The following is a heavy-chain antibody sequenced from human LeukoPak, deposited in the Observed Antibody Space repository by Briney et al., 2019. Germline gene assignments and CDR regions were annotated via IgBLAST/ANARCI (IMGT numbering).Heavy chain of an antibody. CDR3: ARDPLYCSDGSCYRGAFDI. Sequence: SETLSLTCTVSGGSFSSGSYYWSWIRQPPGKGLEWIGYIYYSGSTNYNPSLKSRVTISVDTSKNQFSLKLSSVTAADTAVYYCARDPLYCSDGSCYRGAFDIWGQGTMVTVSS. CDR2: IYYSGST. D-gene: IGHD2-15*01. V-gene: IGHV4-61*01. J-gene: IGHJ3*02. CDR1: GGSFSSGSYY.